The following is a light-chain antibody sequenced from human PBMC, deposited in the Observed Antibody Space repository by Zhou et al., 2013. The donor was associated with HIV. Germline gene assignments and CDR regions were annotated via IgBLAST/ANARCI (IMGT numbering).Light chain of an antibody. CDR1: QYVSNY. J-gene: IGKJ2*01. CDR3: QQSSAMPAT. Sequence: DIQMTQTPSSLSASLGGRVTITCRASQYVSNYLNWYQHKPGQAPKLLIHVASSLQTGVPSRFSGSGSGTVFTLTITDLQPEDCAIYFCQQSSAMPATFGQGTKLEI. V-gene: IGKV1-39*01. CDR2: VAS.